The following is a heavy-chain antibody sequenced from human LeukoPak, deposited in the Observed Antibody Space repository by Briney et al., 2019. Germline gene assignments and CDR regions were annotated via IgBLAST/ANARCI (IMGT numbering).Heavy chain of an antibody. V-gene: IGHV4-61*02. D-gene: IGHD2-2*01. Sequence: SETLSLTCTVSGGSISSGSYYWSWIRQPAGKGLEWIARIYTSGGTNYNPSLKSRVTISVDTSTNQFSLKLSSVTAADTAVYYCARGKWDIVVVPAAIQPINWFDPWGQGTLVTVSS. J-gene: IGHJ5*02. CDR1: GGSISSGSYY. CDR3: ARGKWDIVVVPAAIQPINWFDP. CDR2: IYTSGGT.